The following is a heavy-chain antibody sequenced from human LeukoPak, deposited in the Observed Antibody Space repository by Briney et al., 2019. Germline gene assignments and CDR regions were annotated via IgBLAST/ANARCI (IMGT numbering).Heavy chain of an antibody. Sequence: GASVKASCKASGYTFTSYAMNWVRQAPGQGLEWMGWINTSTGSPTYAQGFTGRFVFSLDTSVSTAYLQISSLKAEDTAVYYCARLRPTGYSSGWYHGEPDAKEYYFDYWGQGTLVTVSS. D-gene: IGHD6-19*01. CDR3: ARLRPTGYSSGWYHGEPDAKEYYFDY. CDR1: GYTFTSYA. CDR2: INTSTGSP. J-gene: IGHJ4*02. V-gene: IGHV7-4-1*02.